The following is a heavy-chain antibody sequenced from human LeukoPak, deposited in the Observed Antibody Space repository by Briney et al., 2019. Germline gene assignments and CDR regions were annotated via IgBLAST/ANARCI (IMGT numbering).Heavy chain of an antibody. CDR3: AKEPREYCSSTSCPNWFDS. CDR1: GFTFNNYA. D-gene: IGHD2-2*01. Sequence: GGSLRLSCAASGFTFNNYAMSWVRQAPGKGLEWVSAISASGGTTYYADSVKGRFTISRDDSENTLFLQMNSLRAEDTAVYYCAKEPREYCSSTSCPNWFDSWGQGTLVTVSS. CDR2: ISASGGTT. V-gene: IGHV3-23*01. J-gene: IGHJ5*01.